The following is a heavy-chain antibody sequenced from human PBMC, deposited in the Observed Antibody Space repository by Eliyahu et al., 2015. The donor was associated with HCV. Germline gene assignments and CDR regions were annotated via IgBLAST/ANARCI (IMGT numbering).Heavy chain of an antibody. J-gene: IGHJ5*02. CDR1: GGSISXGGYY. CDR2: IYYSGST. Sequence: QVQLQESGPGLVKPSQTLSLTCTVSGGSISXGGYYWGWIRQHPGKVLEWIGYIYYSGSTYYNPSLKSRVTISVDTSKNQFSLKLSSVTAADTAVYYCARENLGYCSSTSCWGGWFDPWGQGTLVTVSS. V-gene: IGHV4-31*03. D-gene: IGHD2-2*01. CDR3: ARENLGYCSSTSCWGGWFDP.